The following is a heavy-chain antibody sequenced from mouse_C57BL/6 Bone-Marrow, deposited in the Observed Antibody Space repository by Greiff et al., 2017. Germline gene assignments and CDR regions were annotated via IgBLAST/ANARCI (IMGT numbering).Heavy chain of an antibody. Sequence: QVQLQQSGAELVMPGASVKLSCKASGYTFTSYWMHWVKQRPGQGLEWIGEIDPSDSYTNYNQKFKGKSTLTADKSSSTAYMQLSSLTSEDSAVYYCARWRLRIYDAIDYWGQGTSVTVSA. V-gene: IGHV1-69*01. CDR1: GYTFTSYW. J-gene: IGHJ4*01. CDR2: IDPSDSYT. D-gene: IGHD3-2*02. CDR3: ARWRLRIYDAIDY.